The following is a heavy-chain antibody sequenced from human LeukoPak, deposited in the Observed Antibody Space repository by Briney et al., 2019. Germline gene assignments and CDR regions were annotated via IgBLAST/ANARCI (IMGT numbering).Heavy chain of an antibody. CDR3: EAYDAFDI. V-gene: IGHV3-21*04. CDR2: ISSSSYI. Sequence: GGSLRLSCAASGFTFSSYSMNWVRQAPGKGLEWVSSISSSSYIYYADSVKGRFTISRDNSKNTLYLQMNSLRAEDTAVYYCEAYDAFDIWGQGTMVTVSS. J-gene: IGHJ3*02. CDR1: GFTFSSYS.